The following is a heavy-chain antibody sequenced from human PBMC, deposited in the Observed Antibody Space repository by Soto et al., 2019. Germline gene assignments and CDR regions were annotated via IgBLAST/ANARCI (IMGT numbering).Heavy chain of an antibody. Sequence: ASVKVSCKVSGYTFTSYAMHWVRQAPGQRLEWMGWINAGNGNTKYSQKFQGRVTITRDTSASTAYMELSSLGSEDTAVYYCARRRIAVAGTNYYYGMDVWGQGTTVTVSS. V-gene: IGHV1-3*01. CDR3: ARRRIAVAGTNYYYGMDV. CDR1: GYTFTSYA. D-gene: IGHD6-19*01. CDR2: INAGNGNT. J-gene: IGHJ6*02.